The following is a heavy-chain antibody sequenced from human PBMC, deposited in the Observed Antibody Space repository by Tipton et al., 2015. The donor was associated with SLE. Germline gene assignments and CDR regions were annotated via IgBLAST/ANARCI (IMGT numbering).Heavy chain of an antibody. V-gene: IGHV4-34*01. CDR2: IDHSGST. J-gene: IGHJ6*03. CDR1: GGSFSGYC. Sequence: TLSLTCAVYGGSFSGYCWSWIRQPPGKGLEWIGEIDHSGSTNYNPSLKSRVTISVDTSKNQFSLKLSSVTAADTAVYYCARDKKAPSYYYYYMDVWGKGTTVTVSS. CDR3: ARDKKAPSYYYYYMDV.